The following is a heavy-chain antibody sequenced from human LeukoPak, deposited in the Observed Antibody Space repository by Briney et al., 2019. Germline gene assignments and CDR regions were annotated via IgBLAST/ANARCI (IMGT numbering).Heavy chain of an antibody. V-gene: IGHV3-7*01. J-gene: IGHJ3*02. CDR2: IKQDGSEK. Sequence: IKQDGSEKYYVDSVKGRFTISRDNAKNSLYLQMNSLRAEDTAVYYCARIRGGWYEDAFDIWGQGTMVTVSS. D-gene: IGHD6-19*01. CDR3: ARIRGGWYEDAFDI.